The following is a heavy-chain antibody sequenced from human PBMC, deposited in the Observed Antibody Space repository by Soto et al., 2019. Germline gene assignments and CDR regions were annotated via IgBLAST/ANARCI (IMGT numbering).Heavy chain of an antibody. CDR3: ARSAGWYAIHA. V-gene: IGHV4-4*02. D-gene: IGHD6-19*01. J-gene: IGHJ5*02. Sequence: QVQLQESGPGLVKPSATLSLTCAVSGDSVSSPYYWSWVRQPPGKGLEWIGEVFHTGTTSYNPSLRSRVTISMGKSINQFSLDLSSVTAADTAVYYCARSAGWYAIHAWGPGTLV. CDR2: VFHTGTT. CDR1: GDSVSSPYY.